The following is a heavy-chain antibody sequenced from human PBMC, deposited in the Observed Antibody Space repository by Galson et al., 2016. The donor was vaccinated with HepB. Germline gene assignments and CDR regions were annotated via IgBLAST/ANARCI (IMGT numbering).Heavy chain of an antibody. CDR3: ARSYGIRAGTTVYGMDV. Sequence: SLRLSCAASGLTFGSYTMTWVRQAPGKELEWVSAITSSGSLTYYADSVKGRFTISRDNAKKSLYLQMNSLRAEDTAVYYCARSYGIRAGTTVYGMDVWGQGTTVTVSS. D-gene: IGHD1-1*01. CDR2: ITSSGSLT. CDR1: GLTFGSYT. J-gene: IGHJ6*02. V-gene: IGHV3-21*01.